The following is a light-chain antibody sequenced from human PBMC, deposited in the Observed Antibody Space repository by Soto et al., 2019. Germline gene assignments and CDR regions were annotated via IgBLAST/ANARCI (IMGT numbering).Light chain of an antibody. V-gene: IGLV1-51*01. CDR2: DNN. CDR1: SSNIGNNY. Sequence: QSVLTQPPSVSAAPGQKVTISCSGSSSNIGNNYVSWYQQLPGTAPKLLIYDNNKRPPGIPDRFSGSKSGTSATLGITGLQTGDEADYYCGTWDSGLSGVVFGGGTKLTVL. CDR3: GTWDSGLSGVV. J-gene: IGLJ2*01.